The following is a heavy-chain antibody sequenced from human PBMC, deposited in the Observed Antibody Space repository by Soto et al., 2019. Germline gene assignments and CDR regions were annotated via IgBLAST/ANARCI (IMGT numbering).Heavy chain of an antibody. CDR1: GFTFSSYA. Sequence: PGVSLRLSCAASGFTFSSYAMSWVRQAPGKGLEWVSAISGSGGSTYYADSVKGRFTISRDNSKNTLYLQMNSLRAEDTAVYYCARASGWPIYFDYWGQGALVTVSS. V-gene: IGHV3-23*01. CDR3: ARASGWPIYFDY. D-gene: IGHD6-19*01. J-gene: IGHJ4*02. CDR2: ISGSGGST.